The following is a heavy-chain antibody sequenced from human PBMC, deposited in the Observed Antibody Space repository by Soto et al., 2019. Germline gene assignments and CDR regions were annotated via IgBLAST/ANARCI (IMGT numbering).Heavy chain of an antibody. D-gene: IGHD4-17*01. CDR1: GGSISSYY. Sequence: SETLSLTCTVSGGSISSYYWSWIRQPPGKGLEWIGYIYYSGSTNYNPSLKSRVTISVDTSKNQFSLKLSSVTAADTALYYCARETTHPKNSYYYMDVWGKGTTVTVSS. J-gene: IGHJ6*03. V-gene: IGHV4-59*01. CDR2: IYYSGST. CDR3: ARETTHPKNSYYYMDV.